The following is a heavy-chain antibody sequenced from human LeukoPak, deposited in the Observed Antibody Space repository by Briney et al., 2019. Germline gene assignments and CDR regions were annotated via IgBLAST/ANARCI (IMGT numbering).Heavy chain of an antibody. V-gene: IGHV4-59*01. Sequence: SETLSLTCTVSGGSISSYYWSWIRQPPGKGLEWIGYIYYSGSTNYNPSLKSRVTISVDTSKNQFSLKLSSVTAADTAVYYCARWTPIKVVDIWGQGTMVTVSS. D-gene: IGHD5-24*01. CDR1: GGSISSYY. CDR2: IYYSGST. J-gene: IGHJ3*02. CDR3: ARWTPIKVVDI.